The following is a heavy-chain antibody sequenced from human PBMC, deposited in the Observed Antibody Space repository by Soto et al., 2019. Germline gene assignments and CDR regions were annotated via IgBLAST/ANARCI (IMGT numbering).Heavy chain of an antibody. CDR3: ARHVYDILIHYFDY. Sequence: SETLSLTCTVSGGSISSSSYYWGWIRQPPGKGLEWIGSIYYSGSTYYNPSLKSRVTISVDTSKNQFSLKLSSVTAADTAVYYCARHVYDILIHYFDYWGQGTLVTVSS. D-gene: IGHD3-9*01. CDR2: IYYSGST. CDR1: GGSISSSSYY. J-gene: IGHJ4*02. V-gene: IGHV4-39*01.